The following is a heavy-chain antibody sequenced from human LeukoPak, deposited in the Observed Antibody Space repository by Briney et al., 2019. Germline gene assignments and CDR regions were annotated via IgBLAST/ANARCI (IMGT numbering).Heavy chain of an antibody. Sequence: SETLSLTCAVYGGSFSGYYWSWIRQPPGKGLEWIGEINHSGSTNYNPSLKSRVTISVDTSKNQFSLKLSSVTAADTAVYYCADSRGSGWFDPWGQGTLVTVSS. D-gene: IGHD1-14*01. CDR3: ADSRGSGWFDP. J-gene: IGHJ5*02. V-gene: IGHV4-34*01. CDR1: GGSFSGYY. CDR2: INHSGST.